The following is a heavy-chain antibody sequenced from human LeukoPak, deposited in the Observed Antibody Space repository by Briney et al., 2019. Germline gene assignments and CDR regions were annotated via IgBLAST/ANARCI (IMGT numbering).Heavy chain of an antibody. D-gene: IGHD3-10*01. J-gene: IGHJ5*02. CDR1: GFTFSNFW. CDR3: ARDRNIRRYYGSGSYYH. V-gene: IGHV3-7*01. Sequence: PGESLRLSCTASGFTFSNFWMGWVRQAPGKGLEWVANIKQDETEKFYLGSVKGRFTISRDNAKNSLYLQMNSLRAEDTAVYYCARDRNIRRYYGSGSYYHWGQGTLVTVSS. CDR2: IKQDETEK.